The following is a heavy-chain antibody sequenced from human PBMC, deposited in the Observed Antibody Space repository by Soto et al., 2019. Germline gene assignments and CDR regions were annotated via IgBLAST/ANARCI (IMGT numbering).Heavy chain of an antibody. D-gene: IGHD5-18*01. CDR3: AKDRSGYSLPTFDY. J-gene: IGHJ4*02. Sequence: SVKVFCKASGGTFSSYAISWVRQAPGQGLEWMGGIIPIFGTANYAQKFQGRVTITADESTSTAYMELSSLRAEDTAVYYCAKDRSGYSLPTFDYWGQGTLVTVSS. CDR2: IIPIFGTA. CDR1: GGTFSSYA. V-gene: IGHV1-69*13.